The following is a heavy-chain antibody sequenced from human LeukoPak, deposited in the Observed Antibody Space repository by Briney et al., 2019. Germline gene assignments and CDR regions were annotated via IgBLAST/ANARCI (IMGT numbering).Heavy chain of an antibody. D-gene: IGHD1-1*01. Sequence: ASVKVSCKASGYTFTSYGISWVRQAPGQGLEWMGWISAYNGNTNYAQKLQGRVTMTTDTSTSTAYMELRSLRSDDTAVYYCARSTRTGTTFEWYYWGQGTLVTVSS. CDR1: GYTFTSYG. CDR2: ISAYNGNT. J-gene: IGHJ4*02. V-gene: IGHV1-18*01. CDR3: ARSTRTGTTFEWYY.